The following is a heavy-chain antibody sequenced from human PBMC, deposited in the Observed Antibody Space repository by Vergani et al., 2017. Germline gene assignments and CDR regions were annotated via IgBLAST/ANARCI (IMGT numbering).Heavy chain of an antibody. D-gene: IGHD4-11*01. CDR2: IYYSGST. J-gene: IGHJ6*03. Sequence: QVQLQESGPGLVKPSQTLSLTCTVSGASMSSVGYYWTWIRQSAGKRLEWIGYIYYSGSTNYNPSLKSRVTISVDTSKNQFSLKLSSVTAADTAVYYCARGSYSAHYYYYYYMDVWGKGTTVTVSS. V-gene: IGHV4-61*10. CDR1: GASMSSVGYY. CDR3: ARGSYSAHYYYYYYMDV.